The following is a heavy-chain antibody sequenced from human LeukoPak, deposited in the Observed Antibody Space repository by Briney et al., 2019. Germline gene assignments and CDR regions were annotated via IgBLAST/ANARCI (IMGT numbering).Heavy chain of an antibody. V-gene: IGHV4-61*02. D-gene: IGHD6-13*01. CDR3: ARGKQQLGYYYYMDV. Sequence: PSETLSLTCSVSGGSISRGSYYWSWIRQPAGKGLEWIGRIYTSGSTNYNPSLKSRVAISVDTSNNQISLKVSSVTAADTAVHYCARGKQQLGYYYYMDVWGKGTTVTISS. CDR1: GGSISRGSYY. J-gene: IGHJ6*03. CDR2: IYTSGST.